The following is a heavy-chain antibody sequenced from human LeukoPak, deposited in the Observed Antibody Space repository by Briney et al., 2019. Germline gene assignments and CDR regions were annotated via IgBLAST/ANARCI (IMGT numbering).Heavy chain of an antibody. CDR3: VRSDRETFAFDI. Sequence: GGSLRLSCAASGFTVSSNYMNWVRQAPGKGLEWVSVIYSGGSTYYADSVKGRFTISRDNAEKSLYLQLNNLRLEDTAVYYCVRSDRETFAFDIWGQGAMVTVSS. D-gene: IGHD2/OR15-2a*01. V-gene: IGHV3-53*01. CDR1: GFTVSSNY. J-gene: IGHJ3*02. CDR2: IYSGGST.